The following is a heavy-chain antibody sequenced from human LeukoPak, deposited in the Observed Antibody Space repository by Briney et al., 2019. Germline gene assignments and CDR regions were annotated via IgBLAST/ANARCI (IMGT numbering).Heavy chain of an antibody. V-gene: IGHV3-30-3*01. CDR2: IAYDGSNE. D-gene: IGHD3-16*01. CDR1: GFTFSTYA. CDR3: ARDSWGFDY. J-gene: IGHJ4*02. Sequence: PGRSLRLSCAASGFTFSTYAMHWVRHAPGKGLEWVALIAYDGSNEYYADSVKGRFTISRDNSKNTLSLEMNSLRADDTAVYYCARDSWGFDYWGQGTLVTVSS.